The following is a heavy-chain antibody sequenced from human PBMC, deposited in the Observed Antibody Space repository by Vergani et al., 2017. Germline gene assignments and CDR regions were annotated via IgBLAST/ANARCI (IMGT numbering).Heavy chain of an antibody. CDR3: ARAPTYAMVRGNWFDP. V-gene: IGHV1-46*03. CDR1: GYTFTSYY. J-gene: IGHJ5*02. D-gene: IGHD3-10*01. CDR2: INPSGGST. Sequence: VQLVQSGAEVKKPGASVKVSCKASGYTFTSYYMHWVRQAPGQGLEWMGIINPSGGSTSYAQKFQGRVTMTRDTSTSTVYMELSSLRSEDTAVYYCARAPTYAMVRGNWFDPWGQGTLVTVSS.